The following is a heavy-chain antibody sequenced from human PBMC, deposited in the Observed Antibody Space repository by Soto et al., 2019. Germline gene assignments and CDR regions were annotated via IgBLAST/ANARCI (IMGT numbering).Heavy chain of an antibody. CDR2: IYRGGRT. CDR3: ARDHSSGWYWFDS. CDR1: GFTVSTNY. J-gene: IGHJ5*01. Sequence: EVQLVESGGGLVQPGGSLRLSCAASGFTVSTNYMNWVRQAPGKGLEWVSLIYRGGRTNYADSVKGRFTISRDNSKNTLYLQMNSLRAEETAVYYCARDHSSGWYWFDSWGQGTLVTVSS. V-gene: IGHV3-66*01. D-gene: IGHD6-19*01.